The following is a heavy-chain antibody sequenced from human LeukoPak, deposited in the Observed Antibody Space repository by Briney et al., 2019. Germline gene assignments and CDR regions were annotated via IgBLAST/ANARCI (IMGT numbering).Heavy chain of an antibody. D-gene: IGHD3-10*01. J-gene: IGHJ4*02. CDR2: IKHDGSEK. CDR1: GFTLSRYW. V-gene: IGHV3-7*04. CDR3: ARDRDYYNNFEY. Sequence: GGTLRLSCAASGFTLSRYWMRWVRQAPGKGLEWVANIKHDGSEKYYVNSVKGRFTISRDNAKNSLYLQMNSLRGEDTAVYYCARDRDYYNNFEYWGQGTLVTAS.